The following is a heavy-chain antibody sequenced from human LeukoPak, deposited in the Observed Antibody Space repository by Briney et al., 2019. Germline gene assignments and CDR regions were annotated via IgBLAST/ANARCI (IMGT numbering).Heavy chain of an antibody. Sequence: SGGSLRLSCAASGFSFSSYSFNWVRQAPGKGLEWVSYISRIISYADSVKGRFTMSRDNAKNSLYLQMNSLRAENTAVYYCVRDTAYAFDMWGQGTMVAVSS. D-gene: IGHD2-21*02. CDR2: ISRII. J-gene: IGHJ3*02. V-gene: IGHV3-48*01. CDR1: GFSFSSYS. CDR3: VRDTAYAFDM.